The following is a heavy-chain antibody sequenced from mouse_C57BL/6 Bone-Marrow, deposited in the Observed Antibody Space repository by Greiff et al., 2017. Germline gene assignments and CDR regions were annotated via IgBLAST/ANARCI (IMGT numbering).Heavy chain of an antibody. V-gene: IGHV1-9*01. CDR2: ILPGSGST. J-gene: IGHJ2*01. D-gene: IGHD1-1*01. CDR1: GYTFTGYW. CDR3: ARSPQYYGSSLYYFDY. Sequence: QVQLQQSGAELMKPGASVKLSCKATGYTFTGYWIEWVKQRPGHGLEWIGEILPGSGSTNYNEKFKGKATFTADTSSNTAYMQLSSLTTEDSAIYYCARSPQYYGSSLYYFDYWGQGSTLTVSS.